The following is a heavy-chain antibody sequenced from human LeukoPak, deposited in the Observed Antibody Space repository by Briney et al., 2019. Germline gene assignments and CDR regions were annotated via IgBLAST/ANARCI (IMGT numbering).Heavy chain of an antibody. D-gene: IGHD3-22*01. V-gene: IGHV1-69*01. CDR1: GGTFSRLT. CDR3: ARTTYYHDISGDLHYWYFDV. Sequence: GASVKVSCKASGGTFSRLTISWVRQAPGQGLEWMGGILPIFGTANYAQKFQGRVTITADESTSIASMEPSSLRSEDTAVYYCARTTYYHDISGDLHYWYFDVWGRGTLVIVSS. CDR2: ILPIFGTA. J-gene: IGHJ2*01.